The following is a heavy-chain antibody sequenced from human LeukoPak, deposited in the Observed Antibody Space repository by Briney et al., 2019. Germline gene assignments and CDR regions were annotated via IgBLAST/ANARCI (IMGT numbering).Heavy chain of an antibody. V-gene: IGHV3-30*02. D-gene: IGHD3-3*02. CDR2: MRCDGSNK. CDR3: AYVLAGYFDY. Sequence: PGGSLRLSCAASGFTFSSCGMHWVRQAPGKGLEWVTFMRCDGSNKYYADSVKGRFTISRDTSKSTLYLQMNSLRAEDTAVYYCAYVLAGYFDYWGQGTLVTVSS. CDR1: GFTFSSCG. J-gene: IGHJ4*02.